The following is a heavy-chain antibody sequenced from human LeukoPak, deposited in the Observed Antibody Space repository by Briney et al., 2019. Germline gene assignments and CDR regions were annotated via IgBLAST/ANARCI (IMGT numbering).Heavy chain of an antibody. CDR2: MNPNNGNT. CDR1: GYTFTSYD. Sequence: ASVKVSCKASGYTFTSYDIHWVRQATGQGLEWMGRMNPNNGNTGDAQKFQGRVTMIRDPSISTAYMELSSLGSEDTGVYFCARALAGTAELDVWGKGTTVTVSS. J-gene: IGHJ6*04. CDR3: ARALAGTAELDV. V-gene: IGHV1-8*01. D-gene: IGHD1-1*01.